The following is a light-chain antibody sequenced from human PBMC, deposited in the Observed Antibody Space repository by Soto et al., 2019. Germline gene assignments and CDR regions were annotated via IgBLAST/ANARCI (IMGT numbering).Light chain of an antibody. V-gene: IGLV2-14*01. J-gene: IGLJ2*01. CDR3: SSYTSSCTVV. CDR2: EVS. Sequence: QSALTQPASVSWSPGQSITIACTGTSSDVGGYNYVSWYQQHPGKAPKLMIYEVSNRPSGVSNRFSGSKSGNTASLTICGLQAEVEADYYCSSYTSSCTVVFGGGTKLTVL. CDR1: SSDVGGYNY.